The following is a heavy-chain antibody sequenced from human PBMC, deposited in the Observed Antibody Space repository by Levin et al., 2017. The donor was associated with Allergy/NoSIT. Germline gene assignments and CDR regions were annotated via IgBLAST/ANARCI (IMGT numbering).Heavy chain of an antibody. D-gene: IGHD2-21*01. CDR2: ISGSGGST. CDR1: GFTFSSYA. J-gene: IGHJ4*02. CDR3: AKDRPQVDLFEVGDLFDY. V-gene: IGHV3-23*01. Sequence: GGSLRLSCAASGFTFSSYAMSWVRQAPGKGLEWVSAISGSGGSTYYADSVKGRFTISRDNSKNTLYLQMNSLRAEDTAVYYCAKDRPQVDLFEVGDLFDYWGQGTLVTVSS.